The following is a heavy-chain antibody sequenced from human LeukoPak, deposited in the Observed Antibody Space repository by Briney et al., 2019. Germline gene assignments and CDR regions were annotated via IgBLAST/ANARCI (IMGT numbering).Heavy chain of an antibody. V-gene: IGHV3-30*01. CDR1: GFTFSSYA. CDR2: ISYDVTNN. Sequence: GGSLRLSCAASGFTFSSYAMQWVRQAPGKGGEGGVVISYDVTNNYYADSVKARFTISRDNSKNTLYLQMNSLRAEDTAVYYCARSPSHYYYYSMDVWGQGTPVTVSS. CDR3: ARSPSHYYYYSMDV. J-gene: IGHJ6*03.